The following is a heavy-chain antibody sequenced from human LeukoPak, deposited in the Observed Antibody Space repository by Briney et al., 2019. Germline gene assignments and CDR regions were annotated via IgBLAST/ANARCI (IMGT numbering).Heavy chain of an antibody. CDR2: LYTTNTA. Sequence: GGSLRLSCAASGFTVSSYSMNWVRQAPGKGLEWVSVLYTTNTAYYADSVKGRFTISRDNPKNTLYLQMNALRAEDTAVYYCARGQARSFDYWGQGTLVTVSS. V-gene: IGHV3-53*01. CDR1: GFTVSSYS. CDR3: ARGQARSFDY. J-gene: IGHJ4*02.